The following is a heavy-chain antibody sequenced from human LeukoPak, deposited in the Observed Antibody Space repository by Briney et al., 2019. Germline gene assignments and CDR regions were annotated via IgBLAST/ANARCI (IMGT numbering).Heavy chain of an antibody. Sequence: SETLSLTCAVSGGSISSSSYYWGWIRQPPGKGLEWIGSIYYSGSTYYNPSLKSRVTISVDTSKNQFSLKLSSVTAADTAVYYCARHSELRYFDWLPYRYFDLWGRGTLVTVSS. V-gene: IGHV4-39*01. J-gene: IGHJ2*01. CDR2: IYYSGST. CDR3: ARHSELRYFDWLPYRYFDL. D-gene: IGHD3-9*01. CDR1: GGSISSSSYY.